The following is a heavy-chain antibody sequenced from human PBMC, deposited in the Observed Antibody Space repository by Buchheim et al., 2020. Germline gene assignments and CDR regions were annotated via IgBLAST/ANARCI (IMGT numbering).Heavy chain of an antibody. Sequence: EVQLVESGGGLVQPGGSLRLSCAASGFTFSSSWMHWVRQAPGKGLVWVSRMNSDGSTTSYAESVRGRFTISRDNAKNTLYLQMNSLGAEDTAVYYCARGGFQHALDVWGQGTT. CDR1: GFTFSSSW. J-gene: IGHJ6*02. CDR3: ARGGFQHALDV. CDR2: MNSDGSTT. V-gene: IGHV3-74*01.